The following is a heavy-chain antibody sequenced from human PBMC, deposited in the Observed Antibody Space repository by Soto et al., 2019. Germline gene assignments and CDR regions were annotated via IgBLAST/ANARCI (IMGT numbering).Heavy chain of an antibody. J-gene: IGHJ3*02. CDR3: AREWVGELLYHDAFDI. Sequence: SETLSLTCTVSGDSISSNTNYWSWIRQPPGEGLEWIGFISYSGTTSYSPSLKSRVTISVDTSKNQFSLKLSSVTAADTAVYYCAREWVGELLYHDAFDIWGQGTMVTVSS. CDR2: ISYSGTT. D-gene: IGHD3-10*01. CDR1: GDSISSNTNY. V-gene: IGHV4-30-4*01.